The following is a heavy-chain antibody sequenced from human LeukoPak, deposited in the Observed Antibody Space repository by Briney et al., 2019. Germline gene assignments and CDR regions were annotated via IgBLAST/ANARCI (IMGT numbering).Heavy chain of an antibody. J-gene: IGHJ4*02. D-gene: IGHD3-10*01. CDR3: AKDVPVRYYYGSGCLYPSLVFDY. V-gene: IGHV3-23*01. CDR2: ISGSGGST. CDR1: GFTFSSYS. Sequence: PGGSLRLSCAASGFTFSSYSMSWVRQAPGKGLEWVSAISGSGGSTYYADSVKGRFTISRDNSKNTLYLQMNSLRAEATAVYCCAKDVPVRYYYGSGCLYPSLVFDYWGQGTLVTVSS.